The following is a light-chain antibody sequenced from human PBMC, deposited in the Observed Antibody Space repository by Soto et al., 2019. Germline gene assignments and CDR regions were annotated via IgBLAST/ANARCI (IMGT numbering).Light chain of an antibody. J-gene: IGKJ1*01. CDR3: QHYNSYSEA. CDR2: DAS. Sequence: EIVLTQSPATLSLSPGERATLSCRASQSVSSYLAWYQQKPGQAPRLLIYDASNRATGIPARFRGSGSGTDFTLTISSLQPDDFATYYCQHYNSYSEAFGQGTKVDIK. V-gene: IGKV3-11*01. CDR1: QSVSSY.